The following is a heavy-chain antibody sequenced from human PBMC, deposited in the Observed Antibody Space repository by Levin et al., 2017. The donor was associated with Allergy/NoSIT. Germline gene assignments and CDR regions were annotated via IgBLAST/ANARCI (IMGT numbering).Heavy chain of an antibody. Sequence: SETLSLTCAVYGGSFSGYYWSWIRQPPGKGLEWIGEINHSGSTNYNPSLKSRVTISVDTSKNQFSLKLSSVTAADTAVYYCARGGAHARGWYWYFDRWGRGTLVTVSS. CDR2: INHSGST. V-gene: IGHV4-34*01. D-gene: IGHD3-10*01. CDR3: ARGGAHARGWYWYFDR. J-gene: IGHJ2*01. CDR1: GGSFSGYY.